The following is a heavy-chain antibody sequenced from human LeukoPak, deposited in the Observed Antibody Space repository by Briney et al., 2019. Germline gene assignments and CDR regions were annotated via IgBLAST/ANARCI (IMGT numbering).Heavy chain of an antibody. CDR3: ARAAEGFGVVITNYYYYMDV. CDR1: GGSISSSSYY. Sequence: SETLSLTCTVSGGSISSSSYYWGWIRQPPGKGLEWIGSIYYSGSTYYNPSLKSRVTISVDTSKNQFSLKLSSVTAADTAVYYCARAAEGFGVVITNYYYYMDVWGKGTTVTVSS. CDR2: IYYSGST. J-gene: IGHJ6*03. D-gene: IGHD3-3*01. V-gene: IGHV4-39*07.